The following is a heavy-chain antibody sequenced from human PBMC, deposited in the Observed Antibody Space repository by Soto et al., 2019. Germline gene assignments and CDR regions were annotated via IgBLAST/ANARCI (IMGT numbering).Heavy chain of an antibody. J-gene: IGHJ3*02. V-gene: IGHV1-69*06. CDR2: IIPIFGTA. Sequence: ASVKVSCKASGGTFSSYAISWVRQAPGQGLEWMGGIIPIFGTANYAQKFQGRVTITADKSTSTAYMELSSLRSEDTAVYYCARRAFVITDAFDIWGQGTMVTVSS. CDR3: ARRAFVITDAFDI. CDR1: GGTFSSYA. D-gene: IGHD3-22*01.